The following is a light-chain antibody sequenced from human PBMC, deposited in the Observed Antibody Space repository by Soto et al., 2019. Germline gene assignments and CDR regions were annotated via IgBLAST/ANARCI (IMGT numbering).Light chain of an antibody. CDR3: QQRFNCPWT. CDR1: QSVNKY. V-gene: IGKV3-11*01. CDR2: DTS. Sequence: EILLTQSPATLSLPPGERATLACRASQSVNKYVAWFQQKRGQPPRLLIYDTSNRATGIPPRFSGSGSGTDFTLIISSLEPEDFAVYYCQQRFNCPWTFGQGTKV. J-gene: IGKJ1*01.